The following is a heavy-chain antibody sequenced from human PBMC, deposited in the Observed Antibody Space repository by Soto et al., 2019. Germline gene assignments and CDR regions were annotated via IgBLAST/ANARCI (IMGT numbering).Heavy chain of an antibody. CDR1: GGSISSSNW. J-gene: IGHJ3*02. CDR2: IYHSGST. V-gene: IGHV4-4*02. D-gene: IGHD3-22*01. CDR3: ARVLRGYYDSSGLGSAFDI. Sequence: SDTLSLTCAVSGGSISSSNWWSWVRQPPGKGLEWIGEIYHSGSTNYNPSLKSRVTISVDKSKNQFSLKLSSVTAADTAVYYCARVLRGYYDSSGLGSAFDIWGQGTMVTVSS.